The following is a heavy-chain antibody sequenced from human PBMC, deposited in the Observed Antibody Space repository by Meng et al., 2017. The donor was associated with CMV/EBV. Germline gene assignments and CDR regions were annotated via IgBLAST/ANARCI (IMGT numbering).Heavy chain of an antibody. J-gene: IGHJ6*02. V-gene: IGHV4-34*01. CDR2: INHSGST. CDR1: GGSFSGYY. D-gene: IGHD4-11*01. Sequence: YGGSFSGYYWSWIRQPPGKGLEWIGEINHSGSTNYNPSLKSRVTISVDTSKNQFSLKLSSVTAADTAVYYCARGTSYSNYYYYYGMDVWGQGTTVTVSS. CDR3: ARGTSYSNYYYYYGMDV.